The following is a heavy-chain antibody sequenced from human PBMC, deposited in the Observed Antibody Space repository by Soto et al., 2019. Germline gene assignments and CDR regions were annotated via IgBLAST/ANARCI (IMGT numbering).Heavy chain of an antibody. CDR1: VVSISSSNW. D-gene: IGHD6-13*01. CDR2: IYHSGST. Sequence: SETLSLTCASSVVSISSSNWWRWVRQPPGKGLEWIGEIYHSGSTNYNPSLKSRVTISVDKSKNQFSLKLSSVTAADTAVYYCARSYTHGSSWNYYYYGMEVLGQGTTVTVSS. CDR3: ARSYTHGSSWNYYYYGMEV. V-gene: IGHV4-4*02. J-gene: IGHJ6*02.